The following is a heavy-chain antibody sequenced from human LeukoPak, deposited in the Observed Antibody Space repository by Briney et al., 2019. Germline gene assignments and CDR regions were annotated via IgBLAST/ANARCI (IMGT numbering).Heavy chain of an antibody. J-gene: IGHJ5*02. Sequence: GGSLRLPCAASGFTFSSYSMNWVRQAPGKGLEWVSSISSSSSYIYYADSVKGRFTISRDNAKNSLYLQMNSLRAEDTAVYYCARAKDYYGSGSYYPGNWFDPWGQGTLVTVSS. CDR2: ISSSSSYI. D-gene: IGHD3-10*01. CDR3: ARAKDYYGSGSYYPGNWFDP. CDR1: GFTFSSYS. V-gene: IGHV3-21*01.